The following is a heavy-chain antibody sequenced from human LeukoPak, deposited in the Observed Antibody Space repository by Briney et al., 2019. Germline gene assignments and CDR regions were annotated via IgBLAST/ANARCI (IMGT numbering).Heavy chain of an antibody. CDR3: AKDLEATVTTFFDY. D-gene: IGHD4-17*01. CDR2: ISGSGGST. J-gene: IGHJ4*02. V-gene: IGHV3-23*01. CDR1: GFTFSGYA. Sequence: GGSLRLSCAASGFTFSGYAMSWVRQAPGQGLEWVSAISGSGGSTYYADSVKGRFTISRDNSKNTLYLQMNSLRAEDTAVYYCAKDLEATVTTFFDYWGQGTLVTVSS.